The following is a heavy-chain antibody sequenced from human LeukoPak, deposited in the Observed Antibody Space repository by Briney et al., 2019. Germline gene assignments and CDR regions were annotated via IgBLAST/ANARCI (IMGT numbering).Heavy chain of an antibody. CDR3: ARQTGRSPVSY. CDR2: IYYSGST. V-gene: IGHV4-39*01. J-gene: IGHJ4*02. Sequence: SETLSLTCTVSGGSISSSSYYWGWIRQPPGKGLEWIGSIYYSGSTYYNPSPKSRVTISVDTSKNQFSLKLSSVTAADTAVYYCARQTGRSPVSYWGQGTLVTVSS. D-gene: IGHD3-10*01. CDR1: GGSISSSSYY.